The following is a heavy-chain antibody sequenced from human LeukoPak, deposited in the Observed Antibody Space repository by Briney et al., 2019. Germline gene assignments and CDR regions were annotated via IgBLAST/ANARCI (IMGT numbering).Heavy chain of an antibody. CDR1: GFTVSSNY. V-gene: IGHV3-53*01. CDR3: ARVSIGLYNDY. Sequence: KAGGSLRLSCAASGFTVSSNYMSWVRQAPGKGLEWVSVIYSGGSAYYADSVKGRFTISRDNSKNTLYLQMNSLRAEDTAVYYCARVSIGLYNDYWGQGTLVTVSS. CDR2: IYSGGSA. D-gene: IGHD1-1*01. J-gene: IGHJ4*02.